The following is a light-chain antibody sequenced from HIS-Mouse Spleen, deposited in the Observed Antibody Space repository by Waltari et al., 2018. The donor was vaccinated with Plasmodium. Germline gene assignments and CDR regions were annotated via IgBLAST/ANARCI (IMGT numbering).Light chain of an antibody. CDR1: ALPKKY. CDR2: EDS. CDR3: CSYAGSSTFVV. J-gene: IGLJ2*01. Sequence: SYELTQPPSVSVSPGQTARITCSGDALPKKYAYWYQQKSGQAPVLVIYEDSKRPPGIPERFSGSSSGTMATLTISGAQVEDEADYYCCSYAGSSTFVVFGGGTKLTVL. V-gene: IGLV3-10*01.